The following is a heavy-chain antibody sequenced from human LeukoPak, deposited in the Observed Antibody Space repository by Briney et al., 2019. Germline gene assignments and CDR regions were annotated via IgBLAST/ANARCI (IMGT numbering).Heavy chain of an antibody. Sequence: GGSLRLPCVASGFTFSSYSINWVRQAPGKGREWVSYIIRSSTTIYYADSVKARFAISRDNAENSLYLQMNSLRAEDTAVYYCARSFYYDTLTGYYSFDYWGQGTLVTVSS. J-gene: IGHJ4*02. D-gene: IGHD3-9*01. V-gene: IGHV3-48*04. CDR2: IIRSSTTI. CDR3: ARSFYYDTLTGYYSFDY. CDR1: GFTFSSYS.